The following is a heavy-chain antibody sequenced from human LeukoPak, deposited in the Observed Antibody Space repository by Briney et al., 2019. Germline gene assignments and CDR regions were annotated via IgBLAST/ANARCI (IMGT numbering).Heavy chain of an antibody. J-gene: IGHJ4*02. CDR2: ISWNSGSI. CDR1: GFTFDDHA. Sequence: GGSLRLSCAASGFTFDDHAMHWVRQAPGKGLEWVSGISWNSGSIGYADSVKGRFTISRDNAKNSLYLQMNSLRAEDTALYYCAKDMGFGELGGYYFDYWGQGTLVTVSS. D-gene: IGHD3-10*01. CDR3: AKDMGFGELGGYYFDY. V-gene: IGHV3-9*01.